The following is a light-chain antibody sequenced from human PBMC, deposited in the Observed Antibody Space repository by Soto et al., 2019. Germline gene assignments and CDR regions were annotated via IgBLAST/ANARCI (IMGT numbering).Light chain of an antibody. CDR2: DDT. V-gene: IGLV3-21*02. Sequence: SYELTQPPSVSVAPGQTARIPCGGNNIGGKGVHWYQQKPGQAPVLVVYDDTDRPSGIPDRFSGSNSGNTATLTISRVEAGDEADYYCHVWDGSSDHYVFGTGTKVTVL. CDR1: NIGGKG. CDR3: HVWDGSSDHYV. J-gene: IGLJ1*01.